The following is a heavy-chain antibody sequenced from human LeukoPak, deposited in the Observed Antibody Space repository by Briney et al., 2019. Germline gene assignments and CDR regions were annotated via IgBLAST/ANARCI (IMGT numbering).Heavy chain of an antibody. Sequence: PGGSLRLSCAASGFTFDDYAMHWVRQAPGKGLEWVSGISWNSGGIGYADSVKGRFTISRDNAKNSLYLHMNSLRADDTAVYYCARDTRSLIDYWGQGTLVTVSS. CDR2: ISWNSGGI. J-gene: IGHJ4*02. CDR1: GFTFDDYA. V-gene: IGHV3-9*01. CDR3: ARDTRSLIDY. D-gene: IGHD1-26*01.